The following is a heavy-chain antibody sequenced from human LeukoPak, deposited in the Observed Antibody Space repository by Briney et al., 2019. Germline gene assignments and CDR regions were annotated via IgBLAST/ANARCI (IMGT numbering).Heavy chain of an antibody. CDR2: FDPEDGET. CDR1: GYTLTDLS. V-gene: IGHV1-24*01. J-gene: IGHJ4*02. D-gene: IGHD2-2*03. CDR3: ATDPFGYCSSTSCPPLPY. Sequence: ASVKVSCKVSGYTLTDLSMHWVGQAPGKGLGRRGGFDPEDGETIYAQKFQGRGTMTEDTSTDTAYMELSSLRSEDTAVYYCATDPFGYCSSTSCPPLPYWGQGTLVTVSS.